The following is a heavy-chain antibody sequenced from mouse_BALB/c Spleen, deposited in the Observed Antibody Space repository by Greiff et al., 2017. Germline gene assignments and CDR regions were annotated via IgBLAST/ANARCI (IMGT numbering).Heavy chain of an antibody. Sequence: QVQLKESGAELVRPGVSVKISCKGSGYTFPDYAMHWVKQSHAKSLEWIGVISTYYGDASYNQKFKGKATMTVDKSSSTAYMELARLTSEDSAIYYCARRRKNYAMDYWGQGTSVTVSS. J-gene: IGHJ4*01. CDR1: GYTFPDYA. CDR3: ARRRKNYAMDY. V-gene: IGHV1S137*01. CDR2: ISTYYGDA.